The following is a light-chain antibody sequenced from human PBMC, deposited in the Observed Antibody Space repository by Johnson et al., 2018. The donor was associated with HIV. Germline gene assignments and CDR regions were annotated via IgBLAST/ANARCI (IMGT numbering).Light chain of an antibody. CDR2: DNN. CDR1: SSNIGNNY. Sequence: QSVLTQPPSVSAAPGQKVTISCSGSSSNIGNNYVSWYQQLPGRAPKLLIYDNNKLPSGIPDRFSGSKSGTSATLGITGLQTGDEAGYYCGTWDSSLSAYVFGTGTKVTVL. V-gene: IGLV1-51*01. J-gene: IGLJ1*01. CDR3: GTWDSSLSAYV.